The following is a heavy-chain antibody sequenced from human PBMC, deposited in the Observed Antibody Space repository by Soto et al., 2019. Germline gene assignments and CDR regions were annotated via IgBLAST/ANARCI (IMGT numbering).Heavy chain of an antibody. CDR1: GYTFTSYG. V-gene: IGHV1-18*04. CDR3: ARDDYKDGGNNWFDP. CDR2: ISTYNGNT. J-gene: IGHJ5*02. D-gene: IGHD3-16*01. Sequence: ASVKVSCKASGYTFTSYGVSWVRQAPGQGLEWMGWISTYNGNTNYAQNLQGRVTLTTDTSTSTAYMELRSLRSDDTAVYYCARDDYKDGGNNWFDPWGQGTLVTVSS.